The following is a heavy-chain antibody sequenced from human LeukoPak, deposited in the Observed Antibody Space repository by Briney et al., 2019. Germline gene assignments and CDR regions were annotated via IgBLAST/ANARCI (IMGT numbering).Heavy chain of an antibody. CDR1: GGSISSSSYY. CDR2: IYYSGST. D-gene: IGHD3-22*01. CDR3: ARRSDSSGYYYLFDY. V-gene: IGHV4-39*01. Sequence: PSETLSLTCTVSGGSISSSSYYWGWIRQPPGKGLEWIGSIYYSGSTYYNPSHKSRVTISVDTSKNQFSLKLSSVTAADTAVYYCARRSDSSGYYYLFDYWGQGTLVTVSS. J-gene: IGHJ4*02.